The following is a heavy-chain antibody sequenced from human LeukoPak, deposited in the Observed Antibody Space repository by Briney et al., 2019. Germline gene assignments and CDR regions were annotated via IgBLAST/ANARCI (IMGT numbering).Heavy chain of an antibody. Sequence: SETLSLTCTGSGGSISSGSYYWSWIRQPAGEGLEWIGRIYTRGSTNYNPSLKSRVTISVDTSKNQFSLKLSSVTAADTAVYYCARELQLWSRYYYYYMDVWGKGTTVTVSS. CDR2: IYTRGST. CDR1: GGSISSGSYY. CDR3: ARELQLWSRYYYYYMDV. V-gene: IGHV4-61*02. D-gene: IGHD5-18*01. J-gene: IGHJ6*03.